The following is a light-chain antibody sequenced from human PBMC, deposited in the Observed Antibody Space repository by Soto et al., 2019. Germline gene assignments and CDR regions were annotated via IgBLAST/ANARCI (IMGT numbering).Light chain of an antibody. CDR1: SSDVGGYTS. V-gene: IGLV2-8*01. J-gene: IGLJ1*01. CDR2: EVS. CDR3: SSYAGSNNYV. Sequence: QSVLTQPPSASGSPGQSVTISCTGTSSDVGGYTSVSWYQQHPGKAPKLMIYEVSKRPSGVPDRFSGSKSDNTASLTVSGLQAEDEADYYCSSYAGSNNYVFGTGTKVTVL.